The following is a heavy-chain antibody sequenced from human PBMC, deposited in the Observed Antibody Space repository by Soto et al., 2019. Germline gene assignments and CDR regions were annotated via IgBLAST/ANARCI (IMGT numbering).Heavy chain of an antibody. Sequence: RASVKVSCKASGYTFTSYGISWVRQAPGQGLEWMGWISAYNDYTIYAQKLQGRVTMTTDTSTRTVYLDLRSLKSDDTAVYYCARGGYYDNTWGKLSHYGLDVWGQGTSVTVSS. CDR2: ISAYNDYT. CDR3: ARGGYYDNTWGKLSHYGLDV. V-gene: IGHV1-18*01. D-gene: IGHD3-16*01. J-gene: IGHJ6*02. CDR1: GYTFTSYG.